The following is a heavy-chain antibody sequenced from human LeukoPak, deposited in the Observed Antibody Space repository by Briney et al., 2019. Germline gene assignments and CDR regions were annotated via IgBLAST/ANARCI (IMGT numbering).Heavy chain of an antibody. CDR3: ATRLRQQASN. V-gene: IGHV3-23*01. CDR2: ISESGGNT. D-gene: IGHD5-12*01. CDR1: GFXFSSYA. Sequence: GGSLRLSCAASGFXFSSYAMSWVRQAPGKGLEWVSAISESGGNTFYAASVKGRFTISRDNSKNTLYLQMNSLRDEDTAVYYCATRLRQQASNWGQGTLVTVSS. J-gene: IGHJ1*01.